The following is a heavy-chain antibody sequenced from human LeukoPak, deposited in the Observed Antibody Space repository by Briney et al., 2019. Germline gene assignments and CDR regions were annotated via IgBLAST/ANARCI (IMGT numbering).Heavy chain of an antibody. V-gene: IGHV1-69*13. Sequence: SVKVSCKASGGTFSSYAISWVRQAPGQGLEWMGGIIPIFGTANYAQKFQGRVTITADESTSTAYMELSSLRSEDTAVYYCARVHPRAGDAFDIWGQGTTVTVSS. CDR3: ARVHPRAGDAFDI. CDR2: IIPIFGTA. CDR1: GGTFSSYA. J-gene: IGHJ3*02.